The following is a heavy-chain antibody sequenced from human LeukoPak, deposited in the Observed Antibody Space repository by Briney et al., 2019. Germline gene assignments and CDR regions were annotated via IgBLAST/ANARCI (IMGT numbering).Heavy chain of an antibody. CDR2: INPKSGGT. J-gene: IGHJ6*03. Sequence: VASVKVSCKASGYSFTGHYMHWVRQAPGQGLEWMGWINPKSGGTNYAQKFQGRVTMTRDTSISTAYMELSRLRSDDTAVYYCARDWVTMVRGVMFYYMDVWGKGTTVTISS. D-gene: IGHD3-10*01. CDR1: GYSFTGHY. V-gene: IGHV1-2*02. CDR3: ARDWVTMVRGVMFYYMDV.